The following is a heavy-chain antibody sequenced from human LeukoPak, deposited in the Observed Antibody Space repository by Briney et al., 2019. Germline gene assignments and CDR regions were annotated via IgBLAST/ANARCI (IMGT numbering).Heavy chain of an antibody. D-gene: IGHD2-2*02. CDR3: ARAWCSSTSCYNYYYYGMDV. J-gene: IGHJ6*02. CDR2: ISSSSSHI. V-gene: IGHV3-21*01. Sequence: PGGSLRLSFAASGFTFSSYSMNWVRQAPGKGLEWVSSISSSSSHIYYADSVKGRFTISRGNAKNSLYLQMNSLRAEDTAVYYCARAWCSSTSCYNYYYYGMDVWGQGTTVTVSS. CDR1: GFTFSSYS.